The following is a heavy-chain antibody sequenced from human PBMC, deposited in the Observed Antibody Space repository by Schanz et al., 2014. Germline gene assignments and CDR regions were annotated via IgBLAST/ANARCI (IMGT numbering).Heavy chain of an antibody. CDR2: INQDGSDK. CDR3: ARDKGGYYPFDY. D-gene: IGHD3-22*01. CDR1: GFTFGTFW. Sequence: EVQLVESGGGLLQPGGSLRLSCAASGFTFGTFWMSWVCQAPGKGLEWVANINQDGSDKSYVDSVKGRFTISRDNAKNSLYLQMNSLRAEDTAVYYCARDKGGYYPFDYWGQGSLVTVSS. V-gene: IGHV3-7*01. J-gene: IGHJ4*02.